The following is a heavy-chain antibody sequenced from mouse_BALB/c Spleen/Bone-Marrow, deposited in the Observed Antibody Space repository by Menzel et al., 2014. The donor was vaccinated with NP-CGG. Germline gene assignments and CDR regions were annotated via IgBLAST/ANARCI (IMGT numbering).Heavy chain of an antibody. CDR2: IDPANGNT. J-gene: IGHJ4*01. Sequence: VHVKQSGAELVKPGASVKLSCTASGFNIKDTYMHWVKQRPEQGLEWIGRIDPANGNTKYDPKFQGKATITADISSNTAYLQLSSLTSEDTAVYYCARPIFLWGQGTSVTVSS. V-gene: IGHV14-3*02. CDR3: ARPIFL. CDR1: GFNIKDTY.